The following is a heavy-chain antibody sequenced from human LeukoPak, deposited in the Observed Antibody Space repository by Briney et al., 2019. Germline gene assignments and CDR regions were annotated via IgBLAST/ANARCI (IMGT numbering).Heavy chain of an antibody. D-gene: IGHD1-26*01. V-gene: IGHV4-4*02. CDR3: ARVSSGSYYFDS. J-gene: IGHJ4*02. CDR2: IYHSGST. Sequence: SGTLSLTCAISGGSISSSNWWSWVRQPPGKGLEWIGEIYHSGSTNYSPSRKRRVTISVDKSKNQFSLKVTSVTAADTAVYYCARVSSGSYYFDSWGQGTLVTVSS. CDR1: GGSISSSNW.